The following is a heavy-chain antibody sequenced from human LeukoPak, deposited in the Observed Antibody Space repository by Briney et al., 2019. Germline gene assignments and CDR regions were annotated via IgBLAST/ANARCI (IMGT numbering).Heavy chain of an antibody. Sequence: SETLSLTCTVSGGSISSSSYYWGWIRQPPGKGLEWIGSMYYTGNTYYNASLKSRVTISIDTSKNQISLRLTFVTATDTAMYYCARQTGSGLFTLPGGQGTLVTVSS. CDR1: GGSISSSSYY. CDR2: MYYTGNT. D-gene: IGHD3/OR15-3a*01. CDR3: ARQTGSGLFTLP. J-gene: IGHJ4*02. V-gene: IGHV4-39*01.